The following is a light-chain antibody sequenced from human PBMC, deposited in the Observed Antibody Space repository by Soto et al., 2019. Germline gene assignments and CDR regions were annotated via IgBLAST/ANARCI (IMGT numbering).Light chain of an antibody. V-gene: IGLV2-14*01. CDR3: SSYTSSTAVV. CDR1: SSDVGGYNY. J-gene: IGLJ2*01. CDR2: EVS. Sequence: QSALTQPASVSGSPGQSITISCTGTSSDVGGYNYVSWYQQHPGKVPKLMIYEVSNRPSGGSNRFSGSKSGNTASLTISGLQAEDEADYYCSSYTSSTAVVFGGGTQLTVL.